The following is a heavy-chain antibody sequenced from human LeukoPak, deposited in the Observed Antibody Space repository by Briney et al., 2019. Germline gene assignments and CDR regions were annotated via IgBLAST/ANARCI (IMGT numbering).Heavy chain of an antibody. Sequence: PSETLSLTCTVSGGSISSGSYYWSWTRQPAGKGLEWIGRIYTSGSTNYNPSLKSRVTISVDTSKNQFSLKLSSVTAADTAVYYCARDAVAGPYYYYGMDVWGQGTTVTVSS. CDR1: GGSISSGSYY. D-gene: IGHD6-19*01. CDR3: ARDAVAGPYYYYGMDV. CDR2: IYTSGST. V-gene: IGHV4-61*02. J-gene: IGHJ6*02.